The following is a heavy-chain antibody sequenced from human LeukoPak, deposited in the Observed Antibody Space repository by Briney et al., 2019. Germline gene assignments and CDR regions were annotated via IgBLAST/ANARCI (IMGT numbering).Heavy chain of an antibody. CDR2: INHSGST. J-gene: IGHJ5*02. V-gene: IGHV4-34*01. CDR1: GGSFSGYY. D-gene: IGHD1-14*01. Sequence: SETLPLTCAVYGGSFSGYYWSWIRQPPGKGLEWIGEINHSGSTNYNPSLKSRVTISVDTSKNQFSLKLSSVTAADTAVYYCARGVYNWFDPWGQGTLVTVSS. CDR3: ARGVYNWFDP.